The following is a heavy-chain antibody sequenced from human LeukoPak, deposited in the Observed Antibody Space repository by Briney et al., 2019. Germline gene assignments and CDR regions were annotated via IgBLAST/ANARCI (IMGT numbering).Heavy chain of an antibody. Sequence: GESLKTPCKGSGYSFTSYWIGWVRQMPGKGLEWMGIIYPGDCDTRYSPSLQGQVTISADKSISTACLQWSSLKASDTAMYYCARRVDSSGYSYWGQGTLVTVSS. CDR2: IYPGDCDT. CDR3: ARRVDSSGYSY. CDR1: GYSFTSYW. D-gene: IGHD3-22*01. J-gene: IGHJ4*02. V-gene: IGHV5-51*01.